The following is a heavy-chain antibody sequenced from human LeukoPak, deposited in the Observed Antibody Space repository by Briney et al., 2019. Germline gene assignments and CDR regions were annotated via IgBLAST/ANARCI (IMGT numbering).Heavy chain of an antibody. D-gene: IGHD3-10*01. V-gene: IGHV5-51*01. J-gene: IGHJ5*02. CDR2: IYPGDSDT. CDR3: ARSRHYYGSGRYNWFDP. CDR1: GYSFTSYW. Sequence: GESLKISCKGSGYSFTSYWIGWVRQMPGKGLEWMGIIYPGDSDTRYSPSFQGQVTISADKSISTAYLQWGSLKASDTAMYYCARSRHYYGSGRYNWFDPWGQGTLVTVSS.